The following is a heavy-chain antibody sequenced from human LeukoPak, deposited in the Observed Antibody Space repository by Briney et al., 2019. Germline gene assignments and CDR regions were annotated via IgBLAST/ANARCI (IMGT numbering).Heavy chain of an antibody. J-gene: IGHJ4*02. Sequence: PSETLSLTCTVSGGSISSSSYYWGWIRQPPGKGLEWIGYIYNSGSTYYNPSLKSRLTISLDTSKNQFSLKLSSVTAADTAVYYCARFEAAGLQPIFDYWGQGILVTVSS. CDR3: ARFEAAGLQPIFDY. V-gene: IGHV4-30-4*08. CDR1: GGSISSSSYY. D-gene: IGHD6-13*01. CDR2: IYNSGST.